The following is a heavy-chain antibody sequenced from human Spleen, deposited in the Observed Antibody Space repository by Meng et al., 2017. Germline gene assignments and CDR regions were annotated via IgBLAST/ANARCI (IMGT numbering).Heavy chain of an antibody. J-gene: IGHJ6*02. CDR2: IWYDGSNK. CDR1: GFYFSNAW. V-gene: IGHV3-33*08. D-gene: IGHD3-3*01. Sequence: GESLKISCAASGFYFSNAWMSWVRQAPGKGLEWVAVIWYDGSNKYYADSVKGRFTISRDNSKNTLYLQMNSLRAEDTAVYYCARGELIRFLEWLSTYYYYGMDVWGQGTTVTVSS. CDR3: ARGELIRFLEWLSTYYYYGMDV.